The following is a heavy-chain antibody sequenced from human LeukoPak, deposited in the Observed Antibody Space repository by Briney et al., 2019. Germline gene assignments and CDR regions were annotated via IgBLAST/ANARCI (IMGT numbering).Heavy chain of an antibody. CDR3: AKAGSGWYYFDY. V-gene: IGHV1-18*01. D-gene: IGHD6-19*01. CDR2: VNTYNGNT. Sequence: ASVKVSCKASGYSFTSYGISWVRQAPGQGLEWRGWVNTYNGNTNYAQKIQGRVTMTTDTSTSTAYMELRSLRSDDTAVYFCAKAGSGWYYFDYWGQGTLVTVSS. CDR1: GYSFTSYG. J-gene: IGHJ4*02.